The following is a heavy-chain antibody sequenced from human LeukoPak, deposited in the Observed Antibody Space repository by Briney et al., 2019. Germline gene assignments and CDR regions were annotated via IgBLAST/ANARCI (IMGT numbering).Heavy chain of an antibody. CDR2: ISSSSSYI. CDR1: GFTFSSYS. Sequence: GSLRLSCAASGFTFSSYSMNWVRQAPGKGLEWVSSISSSSSYIYYADSVKGRFAISRDNAKNSLYLQMNSLRAEDTAVYYCARSYSSGWYLAFAFDYWGQGTLVTVSS. D-gene: IGHD6-19*01. CDR3: ARSYSSGWYLAFAFDY. J-gene: IGHJ4*02. V-gene: IGHV3-21*01.